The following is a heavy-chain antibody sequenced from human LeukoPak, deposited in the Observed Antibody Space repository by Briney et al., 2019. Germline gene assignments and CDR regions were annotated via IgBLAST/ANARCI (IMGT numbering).Heavy chain of an antibody. CDR1: GFTFSSYA. D-gene: IGHD3-22*01. Sequence: GGSLRLSCAASGFTFSSYAMSWVRQAPGKGLEWVSGLSNSDDSRYYADSVQGRFTISRDNSKNTLYLQMNSLRAEDTAVYYCAKGTVIVVLDGYWGQGTLVTVSS. CDR2: LSNSDDSR. CDR3: AKGTVIVVLDGY. V-gene: IGHV3-23*01. J-gene: IGHJ4*02.